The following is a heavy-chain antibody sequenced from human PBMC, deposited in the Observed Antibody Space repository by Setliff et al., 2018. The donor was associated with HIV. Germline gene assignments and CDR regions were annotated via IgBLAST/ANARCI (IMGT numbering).Heavy chain of an antibody. CDR3: TTSPPLGNYYDSSGYHQDGFDF. Sequence: PSETLSLTCTVSGGSISSYYWSWIRQPAGKGLEWIGRIYTSGSTNYNPSLKSRVTMSVDTSKNQFSLNLSSATAADTAVYYCTTSPPLGNYYDSSGYHQDGFDFWGQGTMVTVSS. J-gene: IGHJ3*01. CDR2: IYTSGST. CDR1: GGSISSYY. D-gene: IGHD3-22*01. V-gene: IGHV4-4*07.